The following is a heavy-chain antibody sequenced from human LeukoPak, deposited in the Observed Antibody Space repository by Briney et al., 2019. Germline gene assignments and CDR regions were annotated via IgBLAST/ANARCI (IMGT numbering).Heavy chain of an antibody. D-gene: IGHD2-21*01. CDR3: ARVIAYAYYYYMDV. J-gene: IGHJ6*03. V-gene: IGHV3-9*01. Sequence: PGGSLRLSCVASGFTFDDYAMHWVRQAPGKGLEWVSGISSNSETVVYADSVKGRFTISRDDAKNSLYLQMNSLRAEDTAVYYCARVIAYAYYYYMDVWGKGTTVTISS. CDR2: ISSNSETV. CDR1: GFTFDDYA.